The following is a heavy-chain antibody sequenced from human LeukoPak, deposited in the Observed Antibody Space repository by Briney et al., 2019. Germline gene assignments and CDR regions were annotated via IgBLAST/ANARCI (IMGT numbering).Heavy chain of an antibody. Sequence: SVKVSCKASGYTFTSYGISWVRQAPGQGLEWMGRIIPILGIANYAQKFQGRVTITADKSTSTAYMELSSLRSEDTAVYYCARKREDYYYGMDVWGQGTTVTVSS. V-gene: IGHV1-69*04. CDR2: IIPILGIA. J-gene: IGHJ6*02. CDR1: GYTFTSYG. CDR3: ARKREDYYYGMDV. D-gene: IGHD6-25*01.